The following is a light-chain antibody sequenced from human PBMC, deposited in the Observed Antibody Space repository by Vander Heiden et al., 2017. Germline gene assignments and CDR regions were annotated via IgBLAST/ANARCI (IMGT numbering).Light chain of an antibody. CDR3: QQHNNWPPLT. CDR2: GAS. V-gene: IGKV3-15*01. J-gene: IGKJ4*01. Sequence: EIVMTQSPATLSVSPGERATLSCRASQSVRSNLAWYQQKPGQAPRLLIYGASTRATGIPARFSGSGYGTEFTLTISSRQSEDFAVYYCQQHNNWPPLTFGGGTKVEIK. CDR1: QSVRSN.